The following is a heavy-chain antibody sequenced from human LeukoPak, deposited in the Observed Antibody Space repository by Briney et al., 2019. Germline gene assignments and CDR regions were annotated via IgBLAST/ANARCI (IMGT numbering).Heavy chain of an antibody. Sequence: PGGSLRLSCAASGFTFSIYAMSGVRQAPGKGLEWVSTISGSGGSTYSADSVKGRFTISRDNSKNTLYLQMNSLSAEDTAFYYCAKDLGTTLVPYYLDFWGQGTLVTVSS. D-gene: IGHD4-23*01. CDR3: AKDLGTTLVPYYLDF. J-gene: IGHJ4*02. CDR2: ISGSGGST. CDR1: GFTFSIYA. V-gene: IGHV3-23*01.